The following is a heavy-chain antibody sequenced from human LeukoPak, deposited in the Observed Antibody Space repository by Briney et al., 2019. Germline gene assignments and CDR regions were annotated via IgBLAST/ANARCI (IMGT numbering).Heavy chain of an antibody. CDR2: ITGSGGDT. CDR3: AKDETYQ. Sequence: QPGGSLRLSCAASGFTFSSYAMSWVRQAPGKGLEWVSAITGSGGDTYYADSVKGRFTISRDNSKNTLSLQMNSLRPEDTAVYYRAKDETYQWGQGTLVTVSS. D-gene: IGHD2-2*01. CDR1: GFTFSSYA. J-gene: IGHJ4*02. V-gene: IGHV3-23*01.